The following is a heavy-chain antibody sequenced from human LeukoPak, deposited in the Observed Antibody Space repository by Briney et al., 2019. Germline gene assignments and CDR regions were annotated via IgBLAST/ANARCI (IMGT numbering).Heavy chain of an antibody. J-gene: IGHJ5*02. D-gene: IGHD6-13*01. CDR1: GFTFDDYA. V-gene: IGHV3-23*01. CDR2: ISGSGGST. CDR3: AKDQDSVAAAVSWFDP. Sequence: GGSLRLSCAASGFTFDDYAMHWVRQAPGKGLEWASAISGSGGSTYYADSVKGRFTISRDNSKNTLYLQMNSLRAEDTAVYYCAKDQDSVAAAVSWFDPWGQGTLVTVSS.